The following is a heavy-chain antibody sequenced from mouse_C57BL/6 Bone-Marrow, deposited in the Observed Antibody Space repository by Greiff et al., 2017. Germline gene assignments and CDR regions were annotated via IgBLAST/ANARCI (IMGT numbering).Heavy chain of an antibody. Sequence: VQLQQSGAELAKPGASVKLSCKASGYTFTSYWMHWVKQRPGQGLEWIGYSNPSSGYTKYNQKFKDKATLTADKSSSTAYMQLSSLTYEDSAVYYCARTLLWLRRGFAYWGQGTLVTVSA. V-gene: IGHV1-7*01. J-gene: IGHJ3*01. CDR2: SNPSSGYT. CDR1: GYTFTSYW. CDR3: ARTLLWLRRGFAY. D-gene: IGHD2-2*01.